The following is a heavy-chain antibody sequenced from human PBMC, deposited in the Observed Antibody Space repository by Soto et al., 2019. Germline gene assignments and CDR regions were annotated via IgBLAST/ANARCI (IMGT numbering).Heavy chain of an antibody. V-gene: IGHV4-61*01. J-gene: IGHJ5*02. CDR3: ARMSVTMRNWFDP. CDR2: IYFTGST. D-gene: IGHD3-22*01. Sequence: SETLSLTCTVSGGSVSSGNYYWNWIRQPPGNGLDWIGYIYFTGSTSYNPSLKSRVTMSLDTSKNQFSLKLNSVTAADTAVYYCARMSVTMRNWFDPWGQGTLVTVSS. CDR1: GGSVSSGNYY.